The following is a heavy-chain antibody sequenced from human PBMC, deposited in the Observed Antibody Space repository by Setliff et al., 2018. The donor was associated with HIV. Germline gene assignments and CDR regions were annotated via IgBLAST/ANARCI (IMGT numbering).Heavy chain of an antibody. V-gene: IGHV3-23*01. CDR1: GFPFDIFA. Sequence: GGPLRLSCTVSGFPFDIFAMSWVRQAPGKGLEWVSALNSADGGTYYADSVKGRFTISRDNSKATLYLQMNNLRAEDTAVYYCAKDRVYVKGYFDYWGQGAQVTVSS. CDR3: AKDRVYVKGYFDY. D-gene: IGHD3-22*01. CDR2: LNSADGGT. J-gene: IGHJ4*02.